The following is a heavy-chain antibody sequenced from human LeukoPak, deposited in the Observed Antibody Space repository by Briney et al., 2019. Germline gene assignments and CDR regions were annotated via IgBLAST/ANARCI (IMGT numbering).Heavy chain of an antibody. Sequence: GGSLRLSCAASGFTFDDYAMHWVRQAPGKGLEWVSGISWNSGSMGYADSVKGRFTISRDNAKNSLYLQMNSLRAEDTALYYCAKAPGVESPFDYWGQGTLVTVSS. CDR2: ISWNSGSM. CDR3: AKAPGVESPFDY. CDR1: GFTFDDYA. J-gene: IGHJ4*02. V-gene: IGHV3-9*01.